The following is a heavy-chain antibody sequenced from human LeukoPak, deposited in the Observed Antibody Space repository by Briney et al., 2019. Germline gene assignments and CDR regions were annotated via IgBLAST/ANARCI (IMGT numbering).Heavy chain of an antibody. CDR2: IYSSGST. J-gene: IGHJ4*02. CDR1: GGSFSGYF. CDR3: ARYQVGPYPSFFDY. D-gene: IGHD1-26*01. Sequence: SETLSLTCAVYGGSFSGYFWSWIRQPAGKGLEWIGRIYSSGSTHYNPSFKSQVTMSVDTSKNQFSLKLSSVTAADTAMYFCARYQVGPYPSFFDYWGQGTLVTVSS. V-gene: IGHV4-59*10.